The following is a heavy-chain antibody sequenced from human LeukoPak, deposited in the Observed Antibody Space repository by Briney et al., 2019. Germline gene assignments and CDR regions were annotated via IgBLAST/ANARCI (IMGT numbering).Heavy chain of an antibody. CDR1: GFSFGDYV. D-gene: IGHD6-13*01. CDR2: ISKDGGTK. J-gene: IGHJ6*02. V-gene: IGHV3-30-3*01. Sequence: PGGSLRLSCAASGFSFGDYVIHWVRQAPGKGLDWVAVISKDGGTKYYADSVKGRFTISRDNSKNTLYLQMNSLRAGDTAVYYCARVGYTSYYYYGMDVWGQGTTVTVSS. CDR3: ARVGYTSYYYYGMDV.